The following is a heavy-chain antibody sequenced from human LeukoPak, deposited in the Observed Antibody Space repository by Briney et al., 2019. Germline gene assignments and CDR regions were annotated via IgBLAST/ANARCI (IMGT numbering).Heavy chain of an antibody. CDR1: GFTVSTGY. V-gene: IGHV3-66*02. Sequence: GGSLRLSCAASGFTVSTGYMSWVRQAPGKGLEWVSVIFGDGSSYYADSAKGRFTISRDNSKNTLYLQMNSLRVEDTAVYYCARDYTGSYPPRWGQGALVTVSS. CDR3: ARDYTGSYPPR. CDR2: IFGDGSS. D-gene: IGHD1-26*01. J-gene: IGHJ4*02.